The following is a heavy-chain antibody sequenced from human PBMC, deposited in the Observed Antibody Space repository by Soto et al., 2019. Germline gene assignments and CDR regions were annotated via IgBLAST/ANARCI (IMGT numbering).Heavy chain of an antibody. Sequence: ESGGGVVQPGRSLRLSCAASGFTFRIYSMHWVRQSPGKGLEWVAVMWYDGTNKYYGESVKGRFTISRDNSENTLYLQMNSLRVEDTAVYYCARDATFGTKGGSFDIWGHGTLVTVSS. CDR1: GFTFRIYS. CDR2: MWYDGTNK. J-gene: IGHJ3*02. D-gene: IGHD3-16*01. CDR3: ARDATFGTKGGSFDI. V-gene: IGHV3-33*01.